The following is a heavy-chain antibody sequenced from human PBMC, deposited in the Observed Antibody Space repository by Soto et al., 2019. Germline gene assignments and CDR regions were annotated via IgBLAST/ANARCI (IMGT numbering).Heavy chain of an antibody. CDR1: GFTFSSYA. D-gene: IGHD6-6*01. CDR2: ISGSDGSST. CDR3: ARVSSSRPDYFDY. V-gene: IGHV3-74*01. Sequence: GGSLRLSCAASGFTFSSYAMTWVRQAPGKGLEWVSVISGSDGSSTSYADSVKGRFTISRDNAKNTLYLQMNSLRAEDTAVYYCARVSSSRPDYFDYWGQGTLVTVS. J-gene: IGHJ4*02.